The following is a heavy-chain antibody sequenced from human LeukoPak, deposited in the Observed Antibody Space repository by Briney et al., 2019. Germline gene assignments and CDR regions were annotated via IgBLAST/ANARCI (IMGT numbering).Heavy chain of an antibody. CDR3: ARGSLSVDV. Sequence: PGGSLRLSCAASGFTFSSYAMSWVRQAPGKGLEWASAISGSGGSTYYADSVKGRFTISRDNSKNTLYLQMNSLRGEDTAVYHCARGSLSVDVWGQGTTVTVSS. CDR1: GFTFSSYA. D-gene: IGHD1-26*01. CDR2: ISGSGGST. J-gene: IGHJ6*02. V-gene: IGHV3-23*01.